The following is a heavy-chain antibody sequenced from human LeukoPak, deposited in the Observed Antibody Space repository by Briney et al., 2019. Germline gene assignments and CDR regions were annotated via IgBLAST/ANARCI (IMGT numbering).Heavy chain of an antibody. D-gene: IGHD3-10*01. CDR1: GYTFTGYY. CDR3: ARVTMVRGAYPST. J-gene: IGHJ5*02. V-gene: IGHV1-2*02. Sequence: ASVKVSCKASGYTFTGYYIQWVRQAPGQGLEWMGWINPNSGGTNYAQKFQGRVTMTRDTSITTAYMELSGLRSDDTAVYYCARVTMVRGAYPSTWGQGTLVTVSS. CDR2: INPNSGGT.